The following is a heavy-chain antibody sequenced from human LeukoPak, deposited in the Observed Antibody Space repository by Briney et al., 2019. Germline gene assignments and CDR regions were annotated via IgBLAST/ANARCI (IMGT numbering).Heavy chain of an antibody. D-gene: IGHD3-10*01. CDR3: ATDLVGGRGFDY. CDR1: GFTFSTYA. V-gene: IGHV3-23*01. Sequence: GGSLRLSCAASGFTFSTYAMTWVRQAPGKGLEWVALVTGTSGGSTIATFYADSVKGRFTISRDNSNNTLFLQMSSLRSEDTAVYYCATDLVGGRGFDYWGQGTLVTVSS. J-gene: IGHJ4*02. CDR2: VTGTSGGSTIAT.